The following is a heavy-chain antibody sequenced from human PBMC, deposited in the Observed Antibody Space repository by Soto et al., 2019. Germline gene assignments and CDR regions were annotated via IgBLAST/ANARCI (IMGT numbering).Heavy chain of an antibody. CDR1: GFTFSSYA. V-gene: IGHV3-30-3*01. CDR3: ARGPRSIYPRTYYYYGMDV. J-gene: IGHJ6*02. CDR2: ISYDGSNK. D-gene: IGHD6-6*01. Sequence: GGSLRLSCAASGFTFSSYAMHWVRQAPGKGLEWVAVISYDGSNKYYADSVKGRFTISRDNSKNTLYLQMNSLRAEDTAVYYCARGPRSIYPRTYYYYGMDVWGQGTTVTVSS.